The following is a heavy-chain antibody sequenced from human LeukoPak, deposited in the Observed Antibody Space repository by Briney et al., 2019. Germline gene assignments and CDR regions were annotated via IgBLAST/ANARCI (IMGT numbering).Heavy chain of an antibody. CDR1: GGSISSYY. CDR2: ICYSGST. D-gene: IGHD1-1*01. Sequence: PSETLSLTCTVSGGSISSYYWSWIRQPPGKGLEWIGYICYSGSTNYNPSLKSRVTISVDTSKNQFSLKPSSVTAADTAVYYCARVPNPKGVSGFDPWGQGTLVTVSS. V-gene: IGHV4-59*01. J-gene: IGHJ5*02. CDR3: ARVPNPKGVSGFDP.